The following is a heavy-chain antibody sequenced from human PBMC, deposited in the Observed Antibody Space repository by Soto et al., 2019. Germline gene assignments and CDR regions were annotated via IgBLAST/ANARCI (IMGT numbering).Heavy chain of an antibody. D-gene: IGHD2-15*01. Sequence: PSETLSLTCAVYGGSFSGYYWSWIRQPPGKGLEWIGEINHSGSTNYNPSLKSRVTISVDTSKNQFSLKLSSVTAADTAVYYCARGYCSGGSCYSNYYSYCGMDVWVQGTTVT. CDR2: INHSGST. V-gene: IGHV4-34*01. J-gene: IGHJ6*02. CDR3: ARGYCSGGSCYSNYYSYCGMDV. CDR1: GGSFSGYY.